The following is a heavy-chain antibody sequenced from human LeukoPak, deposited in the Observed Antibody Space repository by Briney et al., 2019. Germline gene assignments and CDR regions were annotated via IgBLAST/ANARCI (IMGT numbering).Heavy chain of an antibody. D-gene: IGHD1-1*01. Sequence: SETLSLTCTVSGDSISSCIYYWGWIRQPPGKGLEWIGNIFCNASTFYHPSLKCRLSISVDTSKNQVSLKLHSVTAADTAVYFCARKTWTDLENWFDPWGQGALVTVSS. CDR2: IFCNAST. V-gene: IGHV4-39*01. CDR3: ARKTWTDLENWFDP. CDR1: GDSISSCIYY. J-gene: IGHJ5*02.